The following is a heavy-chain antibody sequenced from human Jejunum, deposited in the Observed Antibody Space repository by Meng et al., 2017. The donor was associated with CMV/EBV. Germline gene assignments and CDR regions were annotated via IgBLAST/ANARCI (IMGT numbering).Heavy chain of an antibody. CDR3: ARTGYCAGGRGDKFDY. CDR2: INTNTGNP. J-gene: IGHJ4*02. V-gene: IGHV7-4-1*02. Sequence: SGDTFTTYARKGVREGPGHGREWMGWINTNTGNPTYAQGFTGRLVFSLDTSVSTTYLQSSSLKAEDTAVYYCARTGYCAGGRGDKFDYWGQGTLVTVSS. CDR1: GDTFTTYA. D-gene: IGHD2-8*02.